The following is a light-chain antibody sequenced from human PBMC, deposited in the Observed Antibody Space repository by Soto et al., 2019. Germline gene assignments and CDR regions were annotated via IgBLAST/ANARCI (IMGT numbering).Light chain of an antibody. J-gene: IGLJ1*01. CDR3: KSYAGSNTYV. V-gene: IGLV2-8*01. CDR1: KNDIGVYDF. Sequence: HSALTQPPSASGSPGQSVTISCTGTKNDIGVYDFVSWYQHHPGKAPRLIIYEVVQRPSGVPDRFSGSKSGNTASLTVSGLQAADEADYFCKSYAGSNTYVFGSGTKLTVL. CDR2: EVV.